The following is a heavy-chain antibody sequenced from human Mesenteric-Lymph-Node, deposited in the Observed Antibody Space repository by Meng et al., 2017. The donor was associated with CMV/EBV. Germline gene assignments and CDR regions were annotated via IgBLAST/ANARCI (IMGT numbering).Heavy chain of an antibody. V-gene: IGHV6-1*01. CDR1: RDSVSSNRAA. J-gene: IGHJ1*01. Sequence: CAISRDSVSSNRAAWNWIRQSPSRGLEWLGRTYYKSKWNNNYAVSVKSRITINPDTAKNQFSLQLKSVTPEDTAVYYCARGDQYFQHWGQGTLVTVSS. CDR3: ARGDQYFQH. CDR2: TYYKSKWNN.